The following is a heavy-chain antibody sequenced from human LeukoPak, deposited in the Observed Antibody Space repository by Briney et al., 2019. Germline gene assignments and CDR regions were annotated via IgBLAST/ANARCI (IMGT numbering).Heavy chain of an antibody. CDR3: AKSPNYYYILTGYYYYYYMDV. V-gene: IGHV3-30*02. J-gene: IGHJ6*03. D-gene: IGHD3-9*01. CDR2: IRYDGSVK. Sequence: GGSLRLSCAASGFTFNNYGMHWVRQAPGKGLEWVAFIRYDGSVKYYADSVKGRFTISRDNSKNTLSLQINSLRAEDTAVYYCAKSPNYYYILTGYYYYYYMDVWGKGTTVTISS. CDR1: GFTFNNYG.